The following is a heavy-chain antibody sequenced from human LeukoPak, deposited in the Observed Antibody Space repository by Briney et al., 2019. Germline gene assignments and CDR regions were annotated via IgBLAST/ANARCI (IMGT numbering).Heavy chain of an antibody. CDR3: TRDSAAYHPYFYYYMDV. J-gene: IGHJ6*03. V-gene: IGHV3-48*04. CDR1: GFTFSSYS. CDR2: ISSGSSTI. Sequence: GGSLRLSCVASGFTFSSYSMNWVRQAPGKGLEWVSYISSGSSTIYYADSVKGRFTISRDNAKNSLYLQMNTLRAEDTAVYYCTRDSAAYHPYFYYYMDVWGRGTTVTVSS.